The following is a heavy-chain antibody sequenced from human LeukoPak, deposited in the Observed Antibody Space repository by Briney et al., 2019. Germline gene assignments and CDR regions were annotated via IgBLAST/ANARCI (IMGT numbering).Heavy chain of an antibody. CDR1: GFTFSSYN. V-gene: IGHV3-21*01. Sequence: GGSLRLSCAASGFTFSSYNMNWVRQAPGKGLEWVSSISSSSSYIYYADSVKGRFTISRDNAKSSLYLQMNSLRAEDTAVYYCASRSSSFAYWGQGTLVTVSS. CDR3: ASRSSSFAY. J-gene: IGHJ4*02. CDR2: ISSSSSYI. D-gene: IGHD6-13*01.